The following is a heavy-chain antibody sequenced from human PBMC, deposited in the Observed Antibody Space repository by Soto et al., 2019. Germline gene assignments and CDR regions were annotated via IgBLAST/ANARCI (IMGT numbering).Heavy chain of an antibody. D-gene: IGHD3-10*01. CDR3: ATGRYYYGSEY. CDR2: VYYSGST. V-gene: IGHV4-59*01. Sequence: SETLSLPCTVSGGPITDYYWTLIRQPPGKGLEWVGYVYYSGSTNYNPSLKSRVTISLDTSKNQFSLKLSSVTAADTAVYYCATGRYYYGSEYWGQGTLVTVSS. CDR1: GGPITDYY. J-gene: IGHJ4*02.